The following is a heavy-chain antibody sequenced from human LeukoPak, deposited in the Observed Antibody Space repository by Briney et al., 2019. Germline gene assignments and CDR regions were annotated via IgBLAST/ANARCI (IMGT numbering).Heavy chain of an antibody. D-gene: IGHD7-27*01. J-gene: IGHJ4*02. CDR1: GGSISSGDYY. CDR2: IYNSGST. V-gene: IGHV4-30-4*08. CDR3: ARGSWGRFDY. Sequence: PSETLSLTCTVSGGSISSGDYYWSWIRQPPGKGLEWIGYIYNSGSTYHNSSLKSRVTISVDTSKNQFSLKLSSVTAADTAVYYCARGSWGRFDYWGQGTLVTVSS.